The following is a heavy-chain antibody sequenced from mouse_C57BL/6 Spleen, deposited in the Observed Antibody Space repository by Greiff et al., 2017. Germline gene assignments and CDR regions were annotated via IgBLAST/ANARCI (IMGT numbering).Heavy chain of an antibody. CDR3: AREDSNGFAY. CDR1: GFTFSSYG. Sequence: EVKVVESGGDLVKPGGSLKLSCAASGFTFSSYGMSWVRQTPDKRLEWVATISSGGSYTYYPDSVKGRFTISRDNAKNTLYLQMSSLKSEDTAMYYCAREDSNGFAYWGQGTLVTVSA. CDR2: ISSGGSYT. D-gene: IGHD2-5*01. J-gene: IGHJ3*01. V-gene: IGHV5-6*01.